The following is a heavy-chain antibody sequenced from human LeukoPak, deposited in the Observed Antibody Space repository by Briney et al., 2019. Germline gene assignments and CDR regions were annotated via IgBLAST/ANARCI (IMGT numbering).Heavy chain of an antibody. J-gene: IGHJ4*02. CDR2: IYYSGST. D-gene: IGHD3-10*01. CDR3: ARPGRYGSGII. V-gene: IGHV4-59*01. CDR1: GGSISSYY. Sequence: ASETLSLTCTVSGGSISSYYWSWIRQPPGKGLEWIGYIYYSGSTNYNPSLKSRVTISVDTSKNQFSLKLSSVTAADTAVYYCARPGRYGSGIIWGQGTLVTVSS.